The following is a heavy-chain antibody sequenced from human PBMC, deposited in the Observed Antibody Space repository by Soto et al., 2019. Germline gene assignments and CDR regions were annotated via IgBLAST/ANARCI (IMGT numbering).Heavy chain of an antibody. D-gene: IGHD1-26*01. CDR2: IYLSGNT. CDR3: AKSGGGYTLRPWFDP. Sequence: SETKCVTCTVAGGYISSGGYSWSWIKQPPGKGLEWIGYIYLSGNTYYNPSLKNRFTISRDNSGSILYLQMNSLRAGDTAVYYCAKSGGGYTLRPWFDPWGQGTLVTVPQ. J-gene: IGHJ5*02. V-gene: IGHV4-30-2*01. CDR1: GGYISSGGYS.